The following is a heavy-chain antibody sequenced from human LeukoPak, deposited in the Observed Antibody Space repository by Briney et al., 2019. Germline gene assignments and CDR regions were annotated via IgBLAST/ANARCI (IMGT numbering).Heavy chain of an antibody. CDR3: ARGPYCGGDCYPGFDY. J-gene: IGHJ4*02. CDR2: ISAYNGNT. V-gene: IGHV1-18*04. Sequence: ASVTVSCKASGYTFTSYGISWVRHAPGQGLEWMGWISAYNGNTNYAQKLQGRVTMTTDTSTSTAYMELRSLRSDDTAVYYCARGPYCGGDCYPGFDYGGQGTLVTVSS. D-gene: IGHD2-21*02. CDR1: GYTFTSYG.